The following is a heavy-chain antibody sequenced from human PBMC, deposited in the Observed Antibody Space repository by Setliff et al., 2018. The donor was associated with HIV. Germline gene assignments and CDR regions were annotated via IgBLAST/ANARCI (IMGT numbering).Heavy chain of an antibody. D-gene: IGHD6-19*01. CDR3: ASSSGWYGAAQFDP. J-gene: IGHJ5*02. CDR1: GGSISTGVYY. V-gene: IGHV4-61*02. CDR2: ISASGST. Sequence: PSETLSLTCTVSGGSISTGVYYWSWIRQPADKALEWIGRISASGSTNYNPSLKSRVTISLDTSKNQFSLKLSSLTAADTAVYYCASSSGWYGAAQFDPWGQGTRVTVSS.